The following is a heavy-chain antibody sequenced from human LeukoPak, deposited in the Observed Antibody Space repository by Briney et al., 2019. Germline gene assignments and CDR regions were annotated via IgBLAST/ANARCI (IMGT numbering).Heavy chain of an antibody. V-gene: IGHV4-30-4*08. CDR1: GGSISSGDYY. CDR3: ARDGVVTRTLNAFDI. D-gene: IGHD4-23*01. J-gene: IGHJ3*02. Sequence: SQTLSLTCTVSGGSISSGDYYWSWIRQPPGKGLEWIGYIYYSGSTYYNPSLKSRVTISVDTSKSQFSLKLSSVTAADTAVYYCARDGVVTRTLNAFDIWGQGTMVTVSS. CDR2: IYYSGST.